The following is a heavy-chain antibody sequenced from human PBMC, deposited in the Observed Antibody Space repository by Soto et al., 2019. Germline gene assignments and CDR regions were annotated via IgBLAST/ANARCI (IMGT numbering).Heavy chain of an antibody. J-gene: IGHJ5*02. V-gene: IGHV3-23*01. Sequence: EVQLLESGGGLVQPGGSLRLSCVASGFTFSSYAMSWVRQAPGKGLEWVSAIIASGVNTYYADSEKGRFTISRDNSKNTLYLQMNSLRAEDTAVYYCAKMRDVRQGFDPWGQGTLVTVSS. CDR2: IIASGVNT. CDR1: GFTFSSYA. CDR3: AKMRDVRQGFDP.